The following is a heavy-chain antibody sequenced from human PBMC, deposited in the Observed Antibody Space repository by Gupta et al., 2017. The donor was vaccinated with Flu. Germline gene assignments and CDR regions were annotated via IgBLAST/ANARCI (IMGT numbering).Heavy chain of an antibody. CDR1: GYSFPSQW. CDR3: VRSVRSGDRDAFDV. J-gene: IGHJ3*01. V-gene: IGHV5-51*03. Sequence: EVQLVQSGSELKNPGESLKISCKASGYSFPSQWIGWVRQKPGQGLEWMGIIYPGDSDARYSPSFQGQVTVSADKSITTAYLQWGSLKASDTAMYYCVRSVRSGDRDAFDVWGQGTMVTVSS. D-gene: IGHD7-27*01. CDR2: IYPGDSDA.